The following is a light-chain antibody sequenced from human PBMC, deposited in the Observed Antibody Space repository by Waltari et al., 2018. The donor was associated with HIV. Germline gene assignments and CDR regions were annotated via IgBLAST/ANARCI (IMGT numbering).Light chain of an antibody. Sequence: QSALTQPASVSGSLGQSITISCIGTSSDIGTYIPVSWYQHHPDKDPKLVVFDANLRPSRVPFRFSGSKSGNTASLTISGLQAEDEADYYCSSYTNTSTLVFGGGTKVTVL. CDR3: SSYTNTSTLV. J-gene: IGLJ3*02. V-gene: IGLV2-14*01. CDR2: DAN. CDR1: SSDIGTYIP.